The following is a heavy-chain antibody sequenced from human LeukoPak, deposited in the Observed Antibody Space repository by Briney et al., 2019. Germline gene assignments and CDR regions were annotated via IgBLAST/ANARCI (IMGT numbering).Heavy chain of an antibody. Sequence: ASVKVSCKASGYTFTSYDINWVRQATGQGLEWMGWISAYNGNTNYAQKLQGRVTMTTDTSTSTAYMELRSLRSDDTAVYYCARDAEDYGKDAFDIWGQGTMVTVSS. CDR3: ARDAEDYGKDAFDI. CDR1: GYTFTSYD. CDR2: ISAYNGNT. V-gene: IGHV1-18*01. D-gene: IGHD3-10*01. J-gene: IGHJ3*02.